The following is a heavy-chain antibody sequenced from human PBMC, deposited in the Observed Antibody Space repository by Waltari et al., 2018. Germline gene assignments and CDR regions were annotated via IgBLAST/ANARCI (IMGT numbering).Heavy chain of an antibody. D-gene: IGHD4-4*01. Sequence: QVQLVQPVSELKKPGSSVIISCTASGYTFSTYAINWVRPAPGQGPQWMGWIHPSTGNPTYAREFIGRFVFSLDSSVTTAYLEISDLKTEDTAVYYCARGLRFTESLDSWGRGTLVTVSS. V-gene: IGHV7-4-1*02. CDR3: ARGLRFTESLDS. J-gene: IGHJ4*02. CDR1: GYTFSTYA. CDR2: IHPSTGNP.